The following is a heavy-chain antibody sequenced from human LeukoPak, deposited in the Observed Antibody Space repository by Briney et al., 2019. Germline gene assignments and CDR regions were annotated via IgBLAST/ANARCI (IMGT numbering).Heavy chain of an antibody. Sequence: SETLSLTCTVSGGSISSSDYYWSWIRQPPGKGLEWIGYIYYSGSTYYNPSLKSRVTISVDTSKNQFSLKLSSVTAADTAVYYCARVPPYDFWSGYFDYWGQGTLVTVSS. D-gene: IGHD3-3*01. V-gene: IGHV4-30-4*08. J-gene: IGHJ4*02. CDR3: ARVPPYDFWSGYFDY. CDR2: IYYSGST. CDR1: GGSISSSDYY.